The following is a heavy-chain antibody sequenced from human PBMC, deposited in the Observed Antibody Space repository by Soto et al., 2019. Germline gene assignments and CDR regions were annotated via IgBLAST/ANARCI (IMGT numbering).Heavy chain of an antibody. D-gene: IGHD3-22*01. J-gene: IGHJ4*02. CDR1: GGSISSGAYS. V-gene: IGHV4-30-2*01. CDR3: ARKNSDYHDSFDY. Sequence: PSETLSLTCTVSGGSISSGAYSWNWIRQPPGKGLEWIGYIYHSGSTYYNPSLKSRVTISVDRSKNQFSLKLSSVTAADTAVYYCARKNSDYHDSFDYWGQGTLVTVSS. CDR2: IYHSGST.